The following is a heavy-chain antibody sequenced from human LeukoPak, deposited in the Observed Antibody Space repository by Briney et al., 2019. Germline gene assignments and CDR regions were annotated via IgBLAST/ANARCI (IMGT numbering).Heavy chain of an antibody. CDR3: ASASPNIVVVPAARNDAFDI. CDR2: IYHSGST. Sequence: PSETLSLTCAVYGGSFSGYYWSWIRQPPGKGLEWIGYIYHSGSTYYNPSLKSRVTISVDTSKNQFSLKLSSVTAADTAVYYCASASPNIVVVPAARNDAFDIWGQGTMVTVSS. CDR1: GGSFSGYY. J-gene: IGHJ3*02. V-gene: IGHV4-34*01. D-gene: IGHD2-2*01.